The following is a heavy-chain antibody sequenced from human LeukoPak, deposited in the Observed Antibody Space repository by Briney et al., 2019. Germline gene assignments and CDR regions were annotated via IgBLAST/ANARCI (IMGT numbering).Heavy chain of an antibody. Sequence: SETLSLTCTVSGDSISSGSILTYYWTWILQPPGKGLEWIGYIYNRGNTNYNPSLESRVTISVDTSKNQFSLKVNSVTAADTAVYYCARGRDTVSTPFDYWGQGTLVTVSS. V-gene: IGHV4-61*01. CDR1: GDSISSGSILTYY. CDR3: ARGRDTVSTPFDY. CDR2: IYNRGNT. J-gene: IGHJ4*02. D-gene: IGHD2-15*01.